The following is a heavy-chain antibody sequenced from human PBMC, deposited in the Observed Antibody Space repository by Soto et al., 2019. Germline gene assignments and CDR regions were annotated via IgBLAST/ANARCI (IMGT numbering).Heavy chain of an antibody. J-gene: IGHJ6*03. D-gene: IGHD3-16*01. CDR2: INHSGST. CDR1: GGSFSGYY. Sequence: NPSGTLSLTCAVYGGSFSGYYWSWTRQPPRKGLEWIGEINHSGSTNHNPSLKSRVTISVDTSKNQFSLKLSSVTAADTAVYYCARGGGNSYMDVWGKGTTVTGSS. CDR3: ARGGGNSYMDV. V-gene: IGHV4-34*01.